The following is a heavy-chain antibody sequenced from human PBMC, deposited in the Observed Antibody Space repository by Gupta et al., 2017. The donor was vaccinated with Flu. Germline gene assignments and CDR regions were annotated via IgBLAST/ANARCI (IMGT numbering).Heavy chain of an antibody. CDR1: GGYY. CDR2: IAYSGST. Sequence: GGYYWSWIRQHPGKGREWIGFIAYSGSTYYNPSLRGRLNRSLDTSKNQFSMRLGSVTAADTAVDDGARVVENGAFILTYDYWGQGSLVTVSS. D-gene: IGHD3-3*02. V-gene: IGHV4-31*02. CDR3: ARVVENGAFILTYDY. J-gene: IGHJ4*02.